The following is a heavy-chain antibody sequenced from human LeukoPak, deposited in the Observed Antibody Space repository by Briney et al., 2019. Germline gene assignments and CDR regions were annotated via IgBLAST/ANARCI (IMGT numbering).Heavy chain of an antibody. Sequence: KPSETLSLTCTVSGGSISSYYWSWIRQPPGKGLEWIGYIYYSGSTNYNPSLKSRVTISVDTSKNQFSLKLSSVTAADTAVYYCARKYGGNSGGWFDPWGQGTLVTVSS. CDR1: GGSISSYY. J-gene: IGHJ5*02. CDR3: ARKYGGNSGGWFDP. CDR2: IYYSGST. V-gene: IGHV4-59*01. D-gene: IGHD4-23*01.